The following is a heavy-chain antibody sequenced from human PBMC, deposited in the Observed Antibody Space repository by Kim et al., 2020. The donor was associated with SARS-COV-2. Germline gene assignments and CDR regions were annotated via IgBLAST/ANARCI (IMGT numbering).Heavy chain of an antibody. CDR3: ARPSSTSYYDAFDI. CDR2: IYYSGST. CDR1: GGSISSYY. Sequence: SETLSLTCTVSGGSISSYYWSWIRQPPGKGLEWIGYIYYSGSTNYNPSLKSRVTISVDTSKNQFSLKLSSVTAADTAVYYCARPSSTSYYDAFDIWGQGTMVTVSS. D-gene: IGHD2-2*01. J-gene: IGHJ3*02. V-gene: IGHV4-59*08.